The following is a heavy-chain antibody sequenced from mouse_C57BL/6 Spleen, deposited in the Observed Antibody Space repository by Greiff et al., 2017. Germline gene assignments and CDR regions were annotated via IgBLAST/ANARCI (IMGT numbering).Heavy chain of an antibody. V-gene: IGHV5-9*01. CDR2: ISGGGGNT. D-gene: IGHD1-1*01. CDR3: ARHGYYGSSYFYAMDY. Sequence: DVMLVESGGGLVKPGGSLKLSCAASGFTFSSYTMSWVRQTPEKRLEWVATISGGGGNTYYPDSVKGRFTISRDNAKNTLYLQMSSLRSEDTALYYCARHGYYGSSYFYAMDYWGQGTSVTVSS. CDR1: GFTFSSYT. J-gene: IGHJ4*01.